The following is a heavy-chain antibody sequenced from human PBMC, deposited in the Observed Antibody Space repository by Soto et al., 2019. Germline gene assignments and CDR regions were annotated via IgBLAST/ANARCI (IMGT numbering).Heavy chain of an antibody. CDR3: ARERVGYYFDY. D-gene: IGHD3-16*01. J-gene: IGHJ4*02. Sequence: HPGGSLRLSCAASGFTFSSYTMHWVRQAPGKGLEWVAVISYDGSNKYYADSVKGRFTISRDNSKNTLYLQMDSLRAEDTALYYCARERVGYYFDYWGQGTLVTVSS. CDR2: ISYDGSNK. V-gene: IGHV3-30-3*01. CDR1: GFTFSSYT.